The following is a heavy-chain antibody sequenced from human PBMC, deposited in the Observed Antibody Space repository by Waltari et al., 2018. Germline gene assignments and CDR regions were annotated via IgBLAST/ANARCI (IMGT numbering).Heavy chain of an antibody. CDR1: GGSISRGDYY. Sequence: QLQLQVSGPGLVKPSQTLSLTCTVSGGSISRGDYYWRWIREPPGKGLEWIGYIYYSGSTDYNPSLQRRVTISVDTSKNQFSLKLSSVPAADTAVYHCAREGVPARGATTYYYYYYMDVWGKGTTVTISS. D-gene: IGHD2-2*01. J-gene: IGHJ6*03. V-gene: IGHV4-30-4*08. CDR3: AREGVPARGATTYYYYYYMDV. CDR2: IYYSGST.